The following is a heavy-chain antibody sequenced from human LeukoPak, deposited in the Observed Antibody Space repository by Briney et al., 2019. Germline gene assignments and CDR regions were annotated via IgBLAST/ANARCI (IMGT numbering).Heavy chain of an antibody. CDR2: IYYSVST. CDR3: ARATRLYYFDY. J-gene: IGHJ4*02. Sequence: SETLSLTCTVSGGSISSYYWSWIWQRPGKGLEWIGYIYYSVSTNYNPSLKSRVTISVDTSKNQFSLKLSSVTAADTAVYYCARATRLYYFDYWGQGTLVTVSS. D-gene: IGHD5-24*01. V-gene: IGHV4-59*01. CDR1: GGSISSYY.